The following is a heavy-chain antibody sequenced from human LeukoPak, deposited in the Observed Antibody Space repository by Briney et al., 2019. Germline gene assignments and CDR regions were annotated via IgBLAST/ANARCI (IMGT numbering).Heavy chain of an antibody. Sequence: GGSLRLSCAASGFTVSSNYMSWVRQAPGKGLEWVSVIYSGGSTYYAESVKGRFTISRDNSKNTLYLQMNSLRAEDTAVYYCARDSSGYYYDYWGQGTLVTVSS. J-gene: IGHJ4*02. D-gene: IGHD3-22*01. CDR2: IYSGGST. CDR1: GFTVSSNY. V-gene: IGHV3-66*01. CDR3: ARDSSGYYYDY.